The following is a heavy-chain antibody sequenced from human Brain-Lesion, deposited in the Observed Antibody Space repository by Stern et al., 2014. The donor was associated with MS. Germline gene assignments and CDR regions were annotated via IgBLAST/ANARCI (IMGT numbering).Heavy chain of an antibody. J-gene: IGHJ4*02. CDR3: ARSPATPSGYDRFDY. CDR2: IFPRDSNT. D-gene: IGHD5-12*01. V-gene: IGHV5-51*03. CDR1: GYLFDDYW. Sequence: EVHLVESGAEVKKPGESLKISCEASGYLFDDYWIGWVRQMSGRGLELVAIIFPRDSNTRYSPSVQGQVTISAAKSISTAYLHGSSRKAADPPIYYCARSPATPSGYDRFDYWGQGALVTVSS.